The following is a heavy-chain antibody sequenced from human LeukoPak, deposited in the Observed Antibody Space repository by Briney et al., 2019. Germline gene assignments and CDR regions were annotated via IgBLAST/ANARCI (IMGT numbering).Heavy chain of an antibody. D-gene: IGHD2-15*01. CDR2: IYYSGST. V-gene: IGHV4-30-4*01. Sequence: SQTLSLTCTVSGGSISSGDYYWSWIRQPPGKGLEWIGYIYYSGSTYYNPPLKSRVTISVDTSKNQFSLKLSSVTAAGTAVYYCARVGCSGGSCYSGYNWFDPWGQGTLVTVSS. CDR3: ARVGCSGGSCYSGYNWFDP. J-gene: IGHJ5*02. CDR1: GGSISSGDYY.